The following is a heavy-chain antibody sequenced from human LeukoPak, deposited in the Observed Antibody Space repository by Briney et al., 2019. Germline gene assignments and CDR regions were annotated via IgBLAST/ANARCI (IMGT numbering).Heavy chain of an antibody. Sequence: ASVKVSCKASGGTFSSYAISWVRQAPGQGLEWMGGIIPIFGTANYAQKFQGRVTITADKSTSTAYMELSSLRSEDTAVYYCARSAIQLWLMDDYYYYMDVWGKGTTVTVSS. CDR2: IIPIFGTA. CDR1: GGTFSSYA. CDR3: ARSAIQLWLMDDYYYYMDV. J-gene: IGHJ6*03. D-gene: IGHD5-18*01. V-gene: IGHV1-69*06.